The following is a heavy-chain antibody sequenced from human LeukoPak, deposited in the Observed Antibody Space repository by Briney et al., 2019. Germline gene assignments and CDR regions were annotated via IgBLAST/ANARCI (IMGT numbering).Heavy chain of an antibody. Sequence: GGSLRLSCTASGFTFSNAGMNWVRQAPGKGLDWVGRIKTKSEGGTTDYAAPAKGRFTISRDDSKNALFLQMDSLKSDDTAMYYCTTEFKELGSFFYFYYMDVWGTGTTVTISS. CDR2: IKTKSEGGTT. CDR3: TTEFKELGSFFYFYYMDV. V-gene: IGHV3-15*01. D-gene: IGHD3-10*01. CDR1: GFTFSNAG. J-gene: IGHJ6*03.